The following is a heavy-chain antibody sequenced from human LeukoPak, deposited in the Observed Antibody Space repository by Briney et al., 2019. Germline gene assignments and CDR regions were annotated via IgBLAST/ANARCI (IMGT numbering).Heavy chain of an antibody. CDR1: AGSISSSSYY. Sequence: SETLSLTCTVSAGSISSSSYYWGGIRQPPGKGLEWIGSIYYRGGTYYNPSLKSRVTISVDTSKNHFSLKLSSVTAADTAVYYCARHRKWLVPPGGRFEPCGQGTLVTVSS. CDR3: ARHRKWLVPPGGRFEP. V-gene: IGHV4-39*01. J-gene: IGHJ5*02. D-gene: IGHD6-19*01. CDR2: IYYRGGT.